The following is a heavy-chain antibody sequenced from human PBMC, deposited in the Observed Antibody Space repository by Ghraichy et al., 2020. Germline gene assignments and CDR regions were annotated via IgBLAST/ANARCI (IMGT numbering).Heavy chain of an antibody. J-gene: IGHJ5*02. CDR1: GGSFSGYY. CDR2: INHSGST. D-gene: IGHD2-2*01. Sequence: SETLSLTCGIYGGSFSGYYWSWLRQPPGKGLEWIGEINHSGSTNYNPSLKSRVTISVDTSKNQFSLKLSSVTAADTAVYYCARRASSSRFDPWGQGTLVTVSS. CDR3: ARRASSSRFDP. V-gene: IGHV4-34*01.